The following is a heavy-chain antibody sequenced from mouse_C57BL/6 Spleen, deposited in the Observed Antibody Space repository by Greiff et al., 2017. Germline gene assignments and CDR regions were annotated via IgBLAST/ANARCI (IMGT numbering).Heavy chain of an antibody. CDR1: GYTFTSYT. CDR2: INPSSGYT. V-gene: IGHV1-4*01. D-gene: IGHD2-3*01. CDR3: ARFYDGYYYYAMDY. J-gene: IGHJ4*01. Sequence: VQLVESGAELARPGASVKMSCKASGYTFTSYTMHWVKQRPGKGLEWIGYINPSSGYTKYNQKFKDKATLTADKSSSTAYMQLSILTSEDSAVYSCARFYDGYYYYAMDYWGQGTSVTVSS.